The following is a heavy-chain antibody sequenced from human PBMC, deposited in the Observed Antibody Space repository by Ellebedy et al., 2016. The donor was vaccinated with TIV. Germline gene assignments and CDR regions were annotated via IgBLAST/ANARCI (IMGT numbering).Heavy chain of an antibody. Sequence: SETLSLXXAVYGGSFSGYYWSWIRQPPGKGLEWIGYIYYSGSTNYNPSLKSRVTISVDTSKNQFSLKLSSVTAADTAVYYCAREAGSSWSRTGLFDPWGQGTLVTVSS. D-gene: IGHD6-13*01. CDR3: AREAGSSWSRTGLFDP. CDR1: GGSFSGYY. CDR2: IYYSGST. J-gene: IGHJ5*02. V-gene: IGHV4-59*01.